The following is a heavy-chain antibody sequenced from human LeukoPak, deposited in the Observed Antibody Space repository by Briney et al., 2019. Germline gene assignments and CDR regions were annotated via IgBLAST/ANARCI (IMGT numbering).Heavy chain of an antibody. V-gene: IGHV3-30-3*01. D-gene: IGHD3-9*01. Sequence: PGGSLRLSCAASGFTFSSYAMHWVRQAPGKGLEWVAVISYDGSNKYYADSVKGRFTISRDNSKNTLYLQMNSLRAEDTAVYYCARGSLTAGFDYWGQGTLVTVS. CDR3: ARGSLTAGFDY. J-gene: IGHJ4*02. CDR1: GFTFSSYA. CDR2: ISYDGSNK.